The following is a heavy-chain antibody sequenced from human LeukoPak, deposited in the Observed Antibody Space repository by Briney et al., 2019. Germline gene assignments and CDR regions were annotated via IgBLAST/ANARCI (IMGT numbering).Heavy chain of an antibody. CDR1: GGSISSSNYY. CDR2: INHSGST. D-gene: IGHD3-10*01. Sequence: PSETLSLTCTVSGGSISSSNYYWGWIRQPPGKGLEWIGEINHSGSTNYNPSLKSRVTISVDTSKNQFSLKLSSVTAADTAVYYCARHYHPLLRITMVRGVISWFDPWGQGTLVTVSS. J-gene: IGHJ5*02. CDR3: ARHYHPLLRITMVRGVISWFDP. V-gene: IGHV4-39*01.